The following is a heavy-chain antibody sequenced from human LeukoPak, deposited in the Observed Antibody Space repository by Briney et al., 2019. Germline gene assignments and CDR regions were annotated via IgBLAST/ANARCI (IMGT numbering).Heavy chain of an antibody. Sequence: SETLSLTCTVSGHSISSGYYWGCIRQPPGKGLEWIGNIYHSGSTYYNPYLKSRVTISVDTSKNQFSLKLSSVTAADTAVYYCARLVYGSGSYYLDPWGQGTLVTVSS. CDR1: GHSISSGYY. CDR3: ARLVYGSGSYYLDP. CDR2: IYHSGST. V-gene: IGHV4-38-2*02. J-gene: IGHJ5*02. D-gene: IGHD3-10*01.